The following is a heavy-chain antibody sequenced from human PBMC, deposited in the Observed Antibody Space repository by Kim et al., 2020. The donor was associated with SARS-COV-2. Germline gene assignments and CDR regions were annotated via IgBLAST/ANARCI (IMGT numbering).Heavy chain of an antibody. CDR1: GYTFTSYG. CDR3: ARERRIAAAGTQYYYYYYGMDV. D-gene: IGHD6-13*01. Sequence: ASVKVSCKASGYTFTSYGISWVRQAPVQGLEWMGWISAYNGNTNYAQKLQGRVTMTTDTSTSTAYMELRSLRSDDTAVYYCARERRIAAAGTQYYYYYYGMDVWGQGTTVTVSS. CDR2: ISAYNGNT. V-gene: IGHV1-18*01. J-gene: IGHJ6*02.